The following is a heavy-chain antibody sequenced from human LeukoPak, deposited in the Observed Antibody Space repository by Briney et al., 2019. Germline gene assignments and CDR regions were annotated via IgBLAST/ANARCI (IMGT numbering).Heavy chain of an antibody. Sequence: PGGSLRLSCAASGFTFSSYAMSWVRQAPGKGLEWVANIKQDGSEKYYVDSVKGRFTISRDNAKNSLYLQMNSLRAEDTAVYYCARGARYSSSWYAFFDYWGQGTLVTVSS. CDR3: ARGARYSSSWYAFFDY. V-gene: IGHV3-7*01. CDR2: IKQDGSEK. D-gene: IGHD6-13*01. CDR1: GFTFSSYA. J-gene: IGHJ4*02.